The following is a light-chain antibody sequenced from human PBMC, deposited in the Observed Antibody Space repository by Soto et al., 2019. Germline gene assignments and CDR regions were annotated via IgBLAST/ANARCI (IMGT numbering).Light chain of an antibody. CDR3: HQYYSYPIT. V-gene: IGKV1-8*01. Sequence: AVRRTQSPSSLSASTVYRGTITVLASQGISSYLAWYQQKPGKAPKLLIYAASTLQSGVPSRFSGSGSGTDFTLTISCLQSEDFATYYCHQYYSYPITFGQGTNVDIK. J-gene: IGKJ1*01. CDR2: AAS. CDR1: QGISSY.